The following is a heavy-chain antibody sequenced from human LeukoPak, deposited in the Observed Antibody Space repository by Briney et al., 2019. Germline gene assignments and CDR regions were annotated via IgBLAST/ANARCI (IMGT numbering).Heavy chain of an antibody. CDR2: ISSSSRYI. J-gene: IGHJ5*02. V-gene: IGHV3-21*01. Sequence: GGSLRLSCAASGFTFSSYSMNWVRQAPGKGLEWVSSISSSSRYIYYADSVKGRFTIARDNAKNSLYLQMNSLRAEDTAVYYCARVERHGSASNWFDPWGQGTLVTVSS. D-gene: IGHD3-10*01. CDR3: ARVERHGSASNWFDP. CDR1: GFTFSSYS.